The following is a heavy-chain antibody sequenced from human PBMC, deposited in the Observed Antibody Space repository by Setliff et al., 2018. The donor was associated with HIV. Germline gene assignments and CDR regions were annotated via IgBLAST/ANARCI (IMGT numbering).Heavy chain of an antibody. CDR2: IYTSGST. Sequence: PSETLSLTCTVSGGSINSGSYYWSWIRQPAGKGLEWIGRIYTSGSTNYNPALKSPVTISVDTSKNKFSLKLNSVTAADTAVYYCARVLGLPYYYMDVWGKGTTVTVSS. CDR1: GGSINSGSYY. J-gene: IGHJ6*03. CDR3: ARVLGLPYYYMDV. V-gene: IGHV4-61*02. D-gene: IGHD3-16*01.